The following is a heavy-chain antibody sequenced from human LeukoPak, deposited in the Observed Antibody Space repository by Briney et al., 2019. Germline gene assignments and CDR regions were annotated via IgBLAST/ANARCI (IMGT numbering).Heavy chain of an antibody. CDR2: INHSGST. D-gene: IGHD3-16*01. Sequence: PSETLSLTCAVYGGSFSGYYWSWIRQPPGKGLEWIGEINHSGSTNYNPSLKSRVTISVDTSKNQFSLTLSSLTAADTAVYYCARGKGFGGSLYYFDYWGQGTLVTVSS. J-gene: IGHJ4*02. V-gene: IGHV4-34*01. CDR1: GGSFSGYY. CDR3: ARGKGFGGSLYYFDY.